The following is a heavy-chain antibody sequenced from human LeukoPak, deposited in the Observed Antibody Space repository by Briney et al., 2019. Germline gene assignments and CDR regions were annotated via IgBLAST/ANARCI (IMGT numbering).Heavy chain of an antibody. CDR3: ARDRYYDSSGPIDY. CDR2: ISSNGGST. J-gene: IGHJ4*02. Sequence: PGGSLRLSCAASGFTFSNHATHSVRQAPGKGLEYVSAISSNGGSTYYANSVKGRFTISRDNSKNTLYLQMDSLRAEDMAVYYCARDRYYDSSGPIDYWGQGTLVTVSS. D-gene: IGHD3-22*01. CDR1: GFTFSNHA. V-gene: IGHV3-64*01.